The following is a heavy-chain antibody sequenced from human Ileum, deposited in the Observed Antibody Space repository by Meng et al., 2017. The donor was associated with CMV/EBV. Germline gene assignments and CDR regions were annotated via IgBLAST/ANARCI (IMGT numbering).Heavy chain of an antibody. J-gene: IGHJ3*02. CDR2: IRYDGSNK. D-gene: IGHD1-26*01. V-gene: IGHV3-30*02. CDR3: AKGVGATIRYAFDI. Sequence: LSLTCAASGFTFSSYGMHWVRQAPGKGLEWVAFIRYDGSNKYYADSVKGRFTISRDNSKNTLYLQMNSLRAEDTAVYYCAKGVGATIRYAFDIWGQGTMVTVSS. CDR1: GFTFSSYG.